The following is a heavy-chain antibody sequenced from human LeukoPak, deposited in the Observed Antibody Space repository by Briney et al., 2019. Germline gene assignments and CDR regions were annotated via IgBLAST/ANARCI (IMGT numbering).Heavy chain of an antibody. D-gene: IGHD3-10*01. CDR3: ARASYYYTSGSHEPFDY. CDR2: IYYSGST. Sequence: SETLSLTCTVSGGSISSYYWSWIRQPPGKGLEWIGYIYYSGSTNYNPSLKSRVTISVDTSKNQFPLKLSSVTAADTAVYYCARASYYYTSGSHEPFDYWGQGTLVTVSS. J-gene: IGHJ4*02. V-gene: IGHV4-59*12. CDR1: GGSISSYY.